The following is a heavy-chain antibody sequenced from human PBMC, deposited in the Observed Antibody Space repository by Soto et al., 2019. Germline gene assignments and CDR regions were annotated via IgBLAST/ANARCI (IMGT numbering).Heavy chain of an antibody. CDR3: TRVGGYYGDYPNFDY. CDR2: TYYSGST. Sequence: SETLSLTCSVSGSSIRSYYWSWIRQPPGKGLEWIGNTYYSGSTNYNPSLKSRVIISVDSSKSQFSLRLNSLTAADTAVYYCTRVGGYYGDYPNFDYWGQGALVTVSS. V-gene: IGHV4-59*01. CDR1: GSSIRSYY. J-gene: IGHJ4*02. D-gene: IGHD4-17*01.